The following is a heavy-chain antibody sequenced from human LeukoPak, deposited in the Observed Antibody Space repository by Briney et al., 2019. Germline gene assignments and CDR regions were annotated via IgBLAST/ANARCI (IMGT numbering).Heavy chain of an antibody. V-gene: IGHV1-8*01. CDR3: ARAASWSPIGDSYYYMDV. J-gene: IGHJ6*03. D-gene: IGHD6-13*01. CDR1: GYTFTNYG. Sequence: ASVKVSCKASGYTFTNYGLSWVRQAPGQGLEWMGWMNPNSGNTGYAQKFQGRVTMTRDTPISTVYMELSGLRSEDTAVYYCARAASWSPIGDSYYYMDVWGKGTTVAISS. CDR2: MNPNSGNT.